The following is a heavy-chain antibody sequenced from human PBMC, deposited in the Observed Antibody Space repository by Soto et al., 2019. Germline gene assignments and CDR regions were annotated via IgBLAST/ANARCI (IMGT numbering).Heavy chain of an antibody. CDR1: GGSFSGYY. CDR3: ARDWSSSLTGWFDP. V-gene: IGHV4-34*01. J-gene: IGHJ5*02. Sequence: PSETLSLTCAVYGGSFSGYYWSWVRQPPGKGLEWIGEIYHSGSTNYNPSLKSRVTISVDKSKNQFSLKLSSVTAADTAVYYCARDWSSSLTGWFDPWGQGTLVTVSS. D-gene: IGHD6-13*01. CDR2: IYHSGST.